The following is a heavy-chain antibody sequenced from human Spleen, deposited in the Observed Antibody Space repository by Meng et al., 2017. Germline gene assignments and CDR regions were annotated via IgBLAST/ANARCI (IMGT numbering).Heavy chain of an antibody. D-gene: IGHD1-14*01. V-gene: IGHV4-38-2*02. CDR2: IYHSGST. CDR3: ARDSQPGSQGP. CDR1: GYSISSGYY. Sequence: SETLSLTCTVSGYSISSGYYWGWIRQPPGKGLEWIGSIYHSGSTYYNPSLKSRVTISVDTSKNQFSLKLSSVTAADTAVYYCARDSQPGSQGPWGQGTLVTVSS. J-gene: IGHJ5*02.